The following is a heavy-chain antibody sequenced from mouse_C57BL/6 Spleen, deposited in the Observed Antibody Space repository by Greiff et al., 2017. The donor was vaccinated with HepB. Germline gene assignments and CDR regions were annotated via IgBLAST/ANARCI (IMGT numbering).Heavy chain of an antibody. J-gene: IGHJ4*01. V-gene: IGHV1-5*01. CDR2: IYPGNSDT. CDR1: GYTFTSYW. CDR3: TKYDYDVASYAMDY. D-gene: IGHD2-4*01. Sequence: VQLQQSGTVLARPGASVKMSCKTSGYTFTSYWMHWVKQRPGQGLEWIGAIYPGNSDTSYNQKFKGKAKLTAVTSASTAYMELSSLTSEDSAVYYCTKYDYDVASYAMDYWGQGTSVTVSS.